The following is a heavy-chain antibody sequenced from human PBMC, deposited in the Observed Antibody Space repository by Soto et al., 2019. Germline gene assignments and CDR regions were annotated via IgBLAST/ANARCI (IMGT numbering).Heavy chain of an antibody. V-gene: IGHV3-74*01. CDR1: GLSLGTYW. J-gene: IGHJ6*02. D-gene: IGHD2-21*01. CDR3: AREDSGRLLNAVYSNGLDV. CDR2: INSDGTAT. Sequence: EMQLVESGGGLVQPGGSLRLSCTTSGLSLGTYWMHWVRHSPGKGLVWVSRINSDGTATWYADSVKGRFTISRDNAKNTLYLQINSLRADDTAVYYCAREDSGRLLNAVYSNGLDVWGQGTTVTVSS.